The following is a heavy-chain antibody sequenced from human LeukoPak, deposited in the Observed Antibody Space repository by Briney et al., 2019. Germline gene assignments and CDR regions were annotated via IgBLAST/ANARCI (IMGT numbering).Heavy chain of an antibody. CDR3: ATPLRYPFDY. V-gene: IGHV4-39*01. D-gene: IGHD2-2*02. Sequence: SETLSLTCTVSGGSIGSSSYYWGWIRQPPGKGLEWIGSIYYSGSTYYNPSLKSRVTISVDTSKNQFSLKLSSVTAADTAVYYCATPLRYPFDYWGQGTLVTVSS. CDR1: GGSIGSSSYY. J-gene: IGHJ4*02. CDR2: IYYSGST.